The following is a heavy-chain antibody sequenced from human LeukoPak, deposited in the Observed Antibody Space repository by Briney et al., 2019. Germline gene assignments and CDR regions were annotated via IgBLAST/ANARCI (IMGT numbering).Heavy chain of an antibody. D-gene: IGHD4-17*01. CDR1: GFTFSSYG. J-gene: IGHJ4*02. CDR2: IWYDGSNK. V-gene: IGHV3-33*01. Sequence: GRSLRLSCAASGFTFSSYGMHWVRQAPGKGLEWVAVIWYDGSNKYYADSVKGRFTISRDNSKNTLYLQMNSLRAEDTAVYYCARGRSPTVTTAFDYWGQGTLATVSS. CDR3: ARGRSPTVTTAFDY.